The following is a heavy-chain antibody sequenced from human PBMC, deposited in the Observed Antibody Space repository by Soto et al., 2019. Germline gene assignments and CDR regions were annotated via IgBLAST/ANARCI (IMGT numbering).Heavy chain of an antibody. J-gene: IGHJ4*02. CDR1: GGSISSSSYY. V-gene: IGHV4-39*07. CDR3: AREYTYGSNFFDC. D-gene: IGHD5-18*01. CDR2: IYYSGST. Sequence: PSETLSLTCTVSGGSISSSSYYWGWIRQPPGKGLEWIGYIYYSGSTYYTPSLKSRVIISADTSKNQFSVNLTSVTAADTAVYYCAREYTYGSNFFDCWGQGALVTVSS.